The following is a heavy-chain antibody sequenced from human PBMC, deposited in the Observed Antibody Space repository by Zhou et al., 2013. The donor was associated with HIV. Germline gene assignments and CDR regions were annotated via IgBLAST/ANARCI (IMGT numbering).Heavy chain of an antibody. CDR3: VRVGTKKYGSGTTPMGAYDV. V-gene: IGHV1-69*05. CDR1: GGTFSSYA. J-gene: IGHJ3*01. Sequence: QVQLVQSGAEVKKPGSSVKVSCKASGGTFSSYAISWVRQAPGQGLEWMGGIIPIFGTANYAQKFRDRVSLTRDTSTSTVYMELRNLTSADTALYHCVRVGTKKYGSGTTPMGAYDVWGQGAMVTVSS. CDR2: IIPIFGTA. D-gene: IGHD3-10*01.